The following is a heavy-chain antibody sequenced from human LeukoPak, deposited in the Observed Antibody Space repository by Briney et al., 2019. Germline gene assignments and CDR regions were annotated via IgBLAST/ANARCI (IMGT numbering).Heavy chain of an antibody. CDR3: ASSLSSGWGPVDDY. Sequence: PGGSLRLSCAASGITFSNYEMNWVRQAPGKGLEWVSYINPGGSNRFYAGSVQGRFTISRDDAKKSVFLQMNSLRAEDTAVYYCASSLSSGWGPVDDYWGQGIMATVSS. D-gene: IGHD6-19*01. V-gene: IGHV3-48*03. CDR2: INPGGSNR. CDR1: GITFSNYE. J-gene: IGHJ4*02.